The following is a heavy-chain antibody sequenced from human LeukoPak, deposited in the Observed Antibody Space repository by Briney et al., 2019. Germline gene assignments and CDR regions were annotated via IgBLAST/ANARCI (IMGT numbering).Heavy chain of an antibody. CDR3: AKGDVAAGTSWYFDY. CDR1: GFSFSSYA. Sequence: GGSLRLSCTASGFSFSSYAMSWVRQAPGKGLEWVSGISGRGSNTYHADSVKGRFTISRDNSKNTLYLQMNSLRAEDTAVYYCAKGDVAAGTSWYFDYWGQGTLVTVSS. CDR2: ISGRGSNT. J-gene: IGHJ4*02. V-gene: IGHV3-23*01. D-gene: IGHD6-19*01.